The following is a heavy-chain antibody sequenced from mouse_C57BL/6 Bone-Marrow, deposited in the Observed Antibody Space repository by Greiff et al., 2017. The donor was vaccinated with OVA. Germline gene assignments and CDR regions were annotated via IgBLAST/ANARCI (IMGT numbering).Heavy chain of an antibody. V-gene: IGHV1-12*01. CDR1: GYTFTSYN. CDR3: ARDSNYEGYFDY. J-gene: IGHJ2*01. Sequence: QVQLKESGAELVRPGASVKMSCKASGYTFTSYNMHWVKQTPRQGLEWIGAIYPGNGDTSYNQKFKGQATLTVDKSSSTAYMQLSSLTSEDSAVYFCARDSNYEGYFDYWGQGTTLTVSS. CDR2: IYPGNGDT. D-gene: IGHD2-5*01.